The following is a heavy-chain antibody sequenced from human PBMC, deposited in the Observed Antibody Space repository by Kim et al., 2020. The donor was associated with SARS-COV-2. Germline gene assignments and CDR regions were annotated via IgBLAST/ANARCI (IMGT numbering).Heavy chain of an antibody. CDR1: GFTFSSYA. CDR2: ISGSGGST. D-gene: IGHD4-17*01. CDR3: AKLSHSAGAPAEYFQH. J-gene: IGHJ1*01. V-gene: IGHV3-23*01. Sequence: GGSLRLSCAASGFTFSSYAMSWVRQAPGKGLEWVSAISGSGGSTYYADSVKGRFTISRDNSKNTLYLQMNSLRAEDTAVYYCAKLSHSAGAPAEYFQHWGQGTLVTVSS.